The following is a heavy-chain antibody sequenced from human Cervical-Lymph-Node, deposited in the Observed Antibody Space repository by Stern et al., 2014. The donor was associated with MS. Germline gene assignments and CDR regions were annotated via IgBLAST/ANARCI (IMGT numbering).Heavy chain of an antibody. CDR1: GFSFSRYA. V-gene: IGHV3-33*01. CDR3: ASAYSSSHYYFDY. CDR2: IWYDGSNP. D-gene: IGHD6-13*01. J-gene: IGHJ4*02. Sequence: QVQLVQSGGGVVQPGRSLRLSCAASGFSFSRYAMHWVRQAPGKGLEWVARIWYDGSNPYYAYSVTGRFTISRDNFKNTLYLQMNSLRAEDTAVYYCASAYSSSHYYFDYWGQGTLVTVSS.